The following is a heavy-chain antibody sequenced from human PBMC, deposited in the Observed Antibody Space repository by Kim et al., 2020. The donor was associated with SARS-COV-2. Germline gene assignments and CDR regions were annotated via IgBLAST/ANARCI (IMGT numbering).Heavy chain of an antibody. Sequence: GGSLRLSCAASGFTFSTYWMSWVRQAPGKGLEWVANIIQDGSEIYYVDSVKGRSTISRDNAKNSLYLHMNSLRADDTAVYYCVSCGNSWHPGGFDSWGQGTLVTVSS. V-gene: IGHV3-7*03. CDR2: IIQDGSEI. J-gene: IGHJ4*02. CDR3: VSCGNSWHPGGFDS. CDR1: GFTFSTYW. D-gene: IGHD6-13*01.